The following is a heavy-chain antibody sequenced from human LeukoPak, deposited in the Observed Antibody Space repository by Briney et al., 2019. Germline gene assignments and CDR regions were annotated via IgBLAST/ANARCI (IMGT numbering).Heavy chain of an antibody. CDR2: IQPDGSEQ. CDR3: ASQSFARFDP. CDR1: GFTFSNYW. J-gene: IGHJ5*02. V-gene: IGHV3-7*01. D-gene: IGHD3-16*01. Sequence: GGSLRLSCAASGFTFSNYWMNWVRQAPGKGLEWVGNIQPDGSEQYPVDSVKGRFTISRDNARNSLFLQMNSLRVEDTAVYYCASQSFARFDPWGQGTLVTVSS.